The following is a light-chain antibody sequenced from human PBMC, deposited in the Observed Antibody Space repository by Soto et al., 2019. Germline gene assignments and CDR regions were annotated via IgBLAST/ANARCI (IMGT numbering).Light chain of an antibody. CDR1: QTISSY. J-gene: IGKJ2*01. CDR2: GAS. Sequence: DIQMTQSPSSLSASVGDRVTVTCRASQTISSYLNWYQQKPGKAPKLLIYGASILQTGVPSRFSGSGSGTDFTLTINSLQPEDFASYYCQQTFSPQYTFGQGTKLEIK. V-gene: IGKV1-39*01. CDR3: QQTFSPQYT.